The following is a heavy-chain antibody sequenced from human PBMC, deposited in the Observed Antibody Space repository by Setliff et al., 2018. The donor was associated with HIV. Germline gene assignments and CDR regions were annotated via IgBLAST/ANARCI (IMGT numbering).Heavy chain of an antibody. D-gene: IGHD3-3*01. CDR1: GYTFTSYA. V-gene: IGHV1-3*01. CDR2: INAGNGNT. Sequence: VASVKVSCKASGYTFTSYAMHWVRQAPGQRLEWMGWINAGNGNTKYSQKFQGRVTITRDTSASTAYMELSSLRSEDTAVYYCARDAPTEYYDFWSGYILWDVWGKGTTVTVSS. CDR3: ARDAPTEYYDFWSGYILWDV. J-gene: IGHJ6*04.